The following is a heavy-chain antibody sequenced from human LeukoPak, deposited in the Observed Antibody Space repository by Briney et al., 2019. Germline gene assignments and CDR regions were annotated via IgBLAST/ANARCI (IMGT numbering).Heavy chain of an antibody. CDR2: ITLSSTYI. CDR1: GFTFSSSG. V-gene: IGHV3-21*01. CDR3: ATYSSLNRREFQF. Sequence: PGGSLRLSCAASGFTFSSSGMHWVRQAPGKGLEWVSSITLSSTYIYYADSVKGRFTISRDNAKNSLYLQMNSLRAEDTAVYYCATYSSLNRREFQFWGQGTLLTVSS. J-gene: IGHJ1*01. D-gene: IGHD3-22*01.